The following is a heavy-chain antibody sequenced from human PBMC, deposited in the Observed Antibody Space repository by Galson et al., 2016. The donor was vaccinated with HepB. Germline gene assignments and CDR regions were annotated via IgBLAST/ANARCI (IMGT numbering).Heavy chain of an antibody. D-gene: IGHD2-15*01. CDR3: ARIGSNHNFDY. CDR1: GYTFTVYY. Sequence: SVKVSCKASGYTFTVYYMHWVRQAPGQGLEWMGRISPNSGDTNFAQNFQGRVTMTRDTSISTAYMELSRLRSDDTAVYYCARIGSNHNFDYWGQGTLVTVSS. J-gene: IGHJ4*02. V-gene: IGHV1-2*06. CDR2: ISPNSGDT.